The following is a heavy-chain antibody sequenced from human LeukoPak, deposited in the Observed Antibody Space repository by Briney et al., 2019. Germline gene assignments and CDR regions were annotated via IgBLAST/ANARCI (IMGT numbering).Heavy chain of an antibody. V-gene: IGHV4-59*08. CDR3: ARQVKDLDAFDI. CDR2: IYYSGST. Sequence: SETLSLTCAVYGGSFSSYYWSWIRQPPGKGLEWIGYIYYSGSTNYNPSLKSRVTISVDTSKNQFSLKLSSVTAADTAVYYCARQVKDLDAFDIWGQGTMVTVSS. J-gene: IGHJ3*02. D-gene: IGHD2-15*01. CDR1: GGSFSSYY.